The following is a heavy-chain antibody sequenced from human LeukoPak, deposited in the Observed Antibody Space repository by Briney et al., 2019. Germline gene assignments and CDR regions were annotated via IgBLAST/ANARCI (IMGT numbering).Heavy chain of an antibody. CDR3: ARGVIAVAGPFDY. CDR1: GGSISSYY. D-gene: IGHD6-19*01. V-gene: IGHV4-39*01. J-gene: IGHJ4*02. CDR2: IYYSGST. Sequence: SETLSLTCTVSGGSISSYYWGWIRQPPGKGLEWIGSIYYSGSTYYNPSLKSRVTISVDTSKNQFSLKLSSVTAADTAVYYCARGVIAVAGPFDYWGQGTLVTVSS.